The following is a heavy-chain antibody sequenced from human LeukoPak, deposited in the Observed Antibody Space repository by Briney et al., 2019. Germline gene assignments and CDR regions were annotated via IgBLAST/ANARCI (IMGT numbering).Heavy chain of an antibody. Sequence: PGGSLRLSCAASGFMFSSNWMSWVRLAPGEGLEWVANIKEDGTETYYVDSVKGRFTISRDNSKNTLYLQMNSLRAEDTAVYYCAKDLIAAAGTGYWGQGTLVTVSS. CDR1: GFMFSSNW. V-gene: IGHV3-7*03. J-gene: IGHJ4*02. D-gene: IGHD6-13*01. CDR2: IKEDGTET. CDR3: AKDLIAAAGTGY.